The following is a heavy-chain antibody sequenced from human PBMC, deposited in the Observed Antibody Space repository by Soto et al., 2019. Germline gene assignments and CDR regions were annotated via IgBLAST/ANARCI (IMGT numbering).Heavy chain of an antibody. Sequence: GGSLRLSCAASGFTFSSYAMSWVRQAPGKGLEWVSAISGSGGSTYYADSVKGRFTISRDNSKNTLYLQMNSLRAEDTAVYYCAKAHHFDGYYYGMDVWGQGTTVTVSS. J-gene: IGHJ6*02. CDR1: GFTFSSYA. D-gene: IGHD3-9*01. CDR2: ISGSGGST. V-gene: IGHV3-23*01. CDR3: AKAHHFDGYYYGMDV.